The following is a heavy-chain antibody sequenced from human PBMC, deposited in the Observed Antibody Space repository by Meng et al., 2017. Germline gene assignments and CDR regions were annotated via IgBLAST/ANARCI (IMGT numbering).Heavy chain of an antibody. CDR3: ARDPEVEMATIGAGAFDI. CDR1: GGTFSSYA. J-gene: IGHJ3*02. CDR2: IIPIFGTA. Sequence: SVKVSCKASGGTFSSYAISWVRQAPGQGLEWMGGIIPIFGTANYAQKFRGRVTITADKSTSTAYMELSSLRSEDTAVYYCARDPEVEMATIGAGAFDIWGQGTMVTVSS. D-gene: IGHD5-24*01. V-gene: IGHV1-69*06.